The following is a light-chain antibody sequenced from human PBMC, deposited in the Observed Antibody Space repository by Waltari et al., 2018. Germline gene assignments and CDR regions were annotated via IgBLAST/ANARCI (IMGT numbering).Light chain of an antibody. Sequence: QSVLTQPPSMSGAPGQRVTISCTGSSSNIGAGHDVHWYQVFPGTAPKLLIYGKNNRPSGVPDRFSGSKSATSASLAIGGLQAEDEADYYCQSFDIRLSGGVVFGGGTKVTVL. CDR1: SSNIGAGHD. CDR3: QSFDIRLSGGVV. J-gene: IGLJ3*02. V-gene: IGLV1-40*01. CDR2: GKN.